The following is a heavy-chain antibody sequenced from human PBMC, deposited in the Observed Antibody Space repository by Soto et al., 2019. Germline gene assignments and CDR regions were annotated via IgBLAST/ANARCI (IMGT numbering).Heavy chain of an antibody. V-gene: IGHV3-30-3*01. CDR1: GFTFSSYA. J-gene: IGHJ4*02. Sequence: QVQLVESGGGVVQPGRSLRLSCAASGFTFSSYAMHWVRQAPGKGLEWVAVISYDGSNKYYADSVKGRFTISRDNSKNTLYLQMNSLRAEDTAVYYCARGVSHQVVVVAATIDYWGQGTLVTVSS. CDR2: ISYDGSNK. D-gene: IGHD2-15*01. CDR3: ARGVSHQVVVVAATIDY.